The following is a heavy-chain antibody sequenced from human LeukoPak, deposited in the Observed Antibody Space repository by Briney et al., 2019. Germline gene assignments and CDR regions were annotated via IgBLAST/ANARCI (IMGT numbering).Heavy chain of an antibody. V-gene: IGHV1-18*01. CDR3: ARASLYYDILTGYSGNNWFDP. Sequence: ASVKVSCKASGYTFTSYGISWVRQAPGQGLEWMGWISAYNGNTNYAQKLQGRVTMTTDTSTSTAYMELRSLRSDDTAVYYCARASLYYDILTGYSGNNWFDPWGQGTLVTVSS. CDR2: ISAYNGNT. D-gene: IGHD3-9*01. J-gene: IGHJ5*02. CDR1: GYTFTSYG.